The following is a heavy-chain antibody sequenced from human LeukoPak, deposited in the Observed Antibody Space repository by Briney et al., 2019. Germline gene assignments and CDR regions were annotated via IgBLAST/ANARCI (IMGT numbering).Heavy chain of an antibody. CDR1: GFTFSSYE. CDR2: ISSSGSTI. V-gene: IGHV3-48*03. CDR3: AELGITLIGGV. D-gene: IGHD3-10*02. J-gene: IGHJ6*04. Sequence: GGSLRLSCAASGFTFSSYEMNWVRQAPGKGLEWVSYISSSGSTIYYADSVKGRFTISRDNAKNSLYLQMNSLRAEDTAVYYCAELGITLIGGVWGKGTTLTISS.